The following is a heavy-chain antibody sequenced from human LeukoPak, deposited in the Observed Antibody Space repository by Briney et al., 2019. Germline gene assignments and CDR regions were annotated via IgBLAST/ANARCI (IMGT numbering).Heavy chain of an antibody. CDR2: ISSSSSYI. D-gene: IGHD6-6*01. CDR1: GFTFSGYS. V-gene: IGHV3-21*01. J-gene: IGHJ4*02. CDR3: ARAFSSSSSGFDY. Sequence: GGSLRLSCAASGFTFSGYSMNWVRQAPGKGLEWVSSISSSSSYIYYADSVKGRFTISRDNAKNSLYLQMSSLRAEDTAVYYCARAFSSSSSGFDYWGQGTLVTVSS.